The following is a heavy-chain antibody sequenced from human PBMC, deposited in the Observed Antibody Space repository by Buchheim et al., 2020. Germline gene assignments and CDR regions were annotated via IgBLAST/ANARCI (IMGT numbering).Heavy chain of an antibody. CDR2: ILYNGNT. CDR3: ATQRRDGYNFWDY. D-gene: IGHD5-24*01. CDR1: GDSIISRSHY. J-gene: IGHJ4*02. V-gene: IGHV4-39*01. Sequence: QLQLQESGPGLVKPSETLSLTCSVSGDSIISRSHYWGWIRQPPGKGLEWVGSILYNGNTYYSPSLKSRVTVFADTPKNQFSLKLSSVTAADTAVYYCATQRRDGYNFWDYWGQGTL.